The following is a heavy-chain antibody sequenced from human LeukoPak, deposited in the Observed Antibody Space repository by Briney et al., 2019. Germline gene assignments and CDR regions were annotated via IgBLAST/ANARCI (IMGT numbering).Heavy chain of an antibody. J-gene: IGHJ6*02. V-gene: IGHV7-4-1*02. CDR1: GYQFISYT. CDR2: INTKTANP. CDR3: ARVAGFGERGMNV. D-gene: IGHD3-10*01. Sequence: ASVKVSCKASGYQFISYTMSWVRQAPGQGLEWMGWINTKTANPTYAQDFTGRFVFSLDTSVSTAYLQISGLKAGDTAVYYCARVAGFGERGMNVWGQGTTVTVSS.